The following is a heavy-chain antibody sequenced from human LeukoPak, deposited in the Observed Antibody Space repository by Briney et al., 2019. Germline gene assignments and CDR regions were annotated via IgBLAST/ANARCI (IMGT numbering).Heavy chain of an antibody. D-gene: IGHD3-3*01. CDR1: GGTFSSYA. CDR3: ARGGRGTIFGVVNPRLGY. J-gene: IGHJ4*02. V-gene: IGHV1-69*01. CDR2: IIPIFGTA. Sequence: SVKVSCKASGGTFSSYAISWVRQAPGQGLEWMGGIIPIFGTANYAQKFQGRVTITADESTSTAYMELSSLRSEDTAVYYCARGGRGTIFGVVNPRLGYWGQGTLVTVSS.